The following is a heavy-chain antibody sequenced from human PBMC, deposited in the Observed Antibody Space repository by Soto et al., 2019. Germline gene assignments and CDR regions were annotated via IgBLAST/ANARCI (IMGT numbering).Heavy chain of an antibody. J-gene: IGHJ4*02. V-gene: IGHV4-39*01. Sequence: PSETLSLTCSDSGDSITTNGYYWGWIRQPPGKGLQWIGNVYWTGSTFSHPSLTSRVFISVDTSKNEFSLRLTSVTAADTAVYYCARSHYTYGLLIDYWVPGTLVTVSS. CDR1: GDSITTNGYY. CDR3: ARSHYTYGLLIDY. CDR2: VYWTGST. D-gene: IGHD2-8*01.